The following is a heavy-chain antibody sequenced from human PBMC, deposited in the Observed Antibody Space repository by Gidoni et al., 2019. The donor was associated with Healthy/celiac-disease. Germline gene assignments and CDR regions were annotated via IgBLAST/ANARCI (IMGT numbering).Heavy chain of an antibody. CDR1: GFTSSSYA. CDR2: ISGSGGSI. V-gene: IGHV3-23*01. J-gene: IGHJ4*02. D-gene: IGHD4-4*01. Sequence: EVQLLVSGGGLVQPGGSLRLSCADSGFTSSSYAMRWVRQAPGKGLEVVSAISGSGGSIYYADSVKGRFTISSDNSKNTLYLQMNSLRAEDTAVYYCAKDSDGGYSNYFDYWGQGTLVTVSS. CDR3: AKDSDGGYSNYFDY.